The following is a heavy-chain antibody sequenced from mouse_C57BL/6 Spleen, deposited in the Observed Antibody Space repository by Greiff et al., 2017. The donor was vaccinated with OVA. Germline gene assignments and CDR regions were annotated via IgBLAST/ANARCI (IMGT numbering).Heavy chain of an antibody. V-gene: IGHV5-17*01. CDR3: ARERNGYGFDY. Sequence: DVKLVESGGGLVKPGGSLKLSCAASGFTFSDYGMHWVRQAPEKGLEWVAYISSGSSTIYYADTVKGRFTISRDNAKNTLFLQMTSLRSEDTAMYYCARERNGYGFDYWGQGTTLTVSS. CDR1: GFTFSDYG. J-gene: IGHJ2*01. CDR2: ISSGSSTI. D-gene: IGHD2-2*01.